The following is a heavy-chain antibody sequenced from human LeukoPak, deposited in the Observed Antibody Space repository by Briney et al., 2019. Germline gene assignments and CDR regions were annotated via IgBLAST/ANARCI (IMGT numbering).Heavy chain of an antibody. Sequence: GGSLRLSCAASGFTFSSYAMSWVRQAPGKGLEWVSAISGSGADTYYADSVKGRFTISRDNSKNTLYLQMNSLRAEDTAVYYCAKDRLAVAGTWYYYYYGMDVWGQGTTVTVSS. V-gene: IGHV3-23*01. CDR3: AKDRLAVAGTWYYYYYGMDV. CDR2: ISGSGADT. CDR1: GFTFSSYA. D-gene: IGHD6-19*01. J-gene: IGHJ6*02.